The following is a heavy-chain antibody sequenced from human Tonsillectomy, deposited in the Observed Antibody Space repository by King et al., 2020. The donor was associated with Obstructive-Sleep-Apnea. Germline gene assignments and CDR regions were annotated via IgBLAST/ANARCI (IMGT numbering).Heavy chain of an antibody. CDR1: GFTFGSYV. CDR3: TRVGVYYSDY. Sequence: VQLVESGGGLVQPGRSLRLSCTASGFTFGSYVMSCFRQAPGKGLEWLGFIRSKHYGGTIEYAAAVKGRFTISRDDSKSIAYLQINSLQTEDTAVYYCTRVGVYYSDYWGQGTLVTVSS. J-gene: IGHJ4*02. CDR2: IRSKHYGGTI. V-gene: IGHV3-49*03.